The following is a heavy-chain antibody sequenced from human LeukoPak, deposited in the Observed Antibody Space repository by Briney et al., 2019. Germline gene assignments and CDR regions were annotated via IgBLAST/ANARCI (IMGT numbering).Heavy chain of an antibody. D-gene: IGHD6-19*01. CDR2: IKQDGSGK. J-gene: IGHJ4*02. V-gene: IGHV3-7*01. CDR1: GFTFSSYW. Sequence: GGSLRLSCGASGFTFSSYWMSWVRQAPGKGLEWVANIKQDGSGKYYVDSVKGRFTISRDNAKNSLYLQMSSLRAEDTAVYYCAREDIAVPGGDYWGQGTLVTVSS. CDR3: AREDIAVPGGDY.